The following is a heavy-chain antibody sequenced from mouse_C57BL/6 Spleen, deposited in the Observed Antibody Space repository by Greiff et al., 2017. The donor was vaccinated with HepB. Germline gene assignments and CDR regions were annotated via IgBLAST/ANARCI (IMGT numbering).Heavy chain of an antibody. V-gene: IGHV1-64*01. D-gene: IGHD3-3*01. CDR3: AREGVRARFDV. Sequence: QVQLQQPGAELVKPGASVKLSCKASGYTFTSYWMHWVKQRPGQGLEWIGMIHPNSGSTNYNEKFKSKATLTVDKSSSTAYMQLSSLTSEDSAVYYCAREGVRARFDVWGTGTTVTVAS. CDR2: IHPNSGST. J-gene: IGHJ1*03. CDR1: GYTFTSYW.